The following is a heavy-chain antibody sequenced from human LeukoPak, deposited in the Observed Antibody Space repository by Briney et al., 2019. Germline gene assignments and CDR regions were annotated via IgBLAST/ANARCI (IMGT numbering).Heavy chain of an antibody. CDR2: MTSTSHV. Sequence: GGSLRLSCAASGFTFSSYNLNWVRQAPGKGLEWVSSMTSTSHVYYADSLKGRFTISRDNAKNSLYPQMNSLRAEDTAVYYCARDLDFWSGYKDYWGQGTLVTVSS. CDR1: GFTFSSYN. J-gene: IGHJ4*02. D-gene: IGHD3-3*01. CDR3: ARDLDFWSGYKDY. V-gene: IGHV3-21*01.